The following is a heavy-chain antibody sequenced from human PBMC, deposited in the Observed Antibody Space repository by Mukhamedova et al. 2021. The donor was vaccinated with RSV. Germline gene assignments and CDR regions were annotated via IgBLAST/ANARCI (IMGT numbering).Heavy chain of an antibody. Sequence: INAGNGNTKYSQKFQGRVTISRDTSASTAYMELSSLRSEDTAVYYCARDGSGSYSDYWGQGTLVTVSS. V-gene: IGHV1-3*01. J-gene: IGHJ4*02. CDR3: ARDGSGSYSDY. D-gene: IGHD3-10*01. CDR2: INAGNGNT.